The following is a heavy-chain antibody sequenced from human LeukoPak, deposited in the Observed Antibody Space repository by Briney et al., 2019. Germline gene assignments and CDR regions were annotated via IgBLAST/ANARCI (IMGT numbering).Heavy chain of an antibody. Sequence: GGSLRLSCAASGFTFSSYSMNWVRQAPGKGLEWVSSISSSSSYIYYADSVKGRFTISRDNAKNSLYLQMNSLRAEDTALYYCAKDPGIAASDYFDYWGQGTLVTVSS. CDR3: AKDPGIAASDYFDY. D-gene: IGHD6-13*01. CDR2: ISSSSSYI. J-gene: IGHJ4*02. V-gene: IGHV3-21*04. CDR1: GFTFSSYS.